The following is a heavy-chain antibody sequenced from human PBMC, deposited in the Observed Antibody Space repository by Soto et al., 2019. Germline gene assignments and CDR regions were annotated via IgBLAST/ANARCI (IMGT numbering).Heavy chain of an antibody. Sequence: ASVKVSCKASGYTFTSYTMHWVRQAPGQRLEWMGWINAGNGNTEYSQKFQGRVTITRDTSASTAYMELSSLRSEDTAVYYCAREMLQQLTIDYWGRGTLVTVSS. CDR2: INAGNGNT. V-gene: IGHV1-3*01. CDR1: GYTFTSYT. D-gene: IGHD6-13*01. CDR3: AREMLQQLTIDY. J-gene: IGHJ4*02.